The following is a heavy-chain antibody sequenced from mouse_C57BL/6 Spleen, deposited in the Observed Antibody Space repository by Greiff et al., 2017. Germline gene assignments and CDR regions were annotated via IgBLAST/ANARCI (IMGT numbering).Heavy chain of an antibody. D-gene: IGHD1-1*01. J-gene: IGHJ1*03. CDR2: INPNNGGT. CDR1: GYTFTDYY. V-gene: IGHV1-26*01. CDR3: ARAHYGSSWYFDV. Sequence: EVQLQQSGPELVKPGASVKISCKASGYTFTDYYMNWVKQSHGKSLEWIGDINPNNGGTSYNQKFKGKDTLTVDKSSSTAYMELRSLTSEDSAVYYCARAHYGSSWYFDVWGTGTTVTVSS.